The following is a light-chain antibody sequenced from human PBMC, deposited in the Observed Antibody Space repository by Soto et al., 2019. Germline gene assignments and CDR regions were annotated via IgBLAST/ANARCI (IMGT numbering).Light chain of an antibody. CDR1: QSVSSK. J-gene: IGKJ4*01. CDR3: QQYNNWPPLT. CDR2: GAS. Sequence: EILMTQSPATLSASPGERATLSCRASQSVSSKLAWYQQKPGKAPRLLIYGASTRATGIPARFSGSGSGTEFTLPISSLQSEDVSVYYCQQYNNWPPLTFGGGTKVEVK. V-gene: IGKV3-15*01.